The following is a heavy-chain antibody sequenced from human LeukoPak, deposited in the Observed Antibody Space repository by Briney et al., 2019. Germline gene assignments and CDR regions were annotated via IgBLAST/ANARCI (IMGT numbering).Heavy chain of an antibody. J-gene: IGHJ4*02. CDR3: TRASISSTPYYFDY. D-gene: IGHD5-12*01. V-gene: IGHV3-72*01. CDR2: IRNKANSYTT. Sequence: GGSLRLSCAASGFTFSDHYMDWVRQAPGKGLEWVCRIRNKANSYTTEYAASAKGRFTVSRDDSKNSLFLQMLSLKTEDTAMYYCTRASISSTPYYFDYWGQGALVTVSS. CDR1: GFTFSDHY.